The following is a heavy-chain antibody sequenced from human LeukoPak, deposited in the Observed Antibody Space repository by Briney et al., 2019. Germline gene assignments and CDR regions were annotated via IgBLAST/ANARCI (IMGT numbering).Heavy chain of an antibody. CDR2: IIPIFGAA. J-gene: IGHJ3*02. V-gene: IGHV1-69*05. CDR3: ARDSGGAFDI. D-gene: IGHD2-15*01. CDR1: GGTFSSYA. Sequence: ASVKVSCKASGGTFSSYAISWVRQAPGQGLEWMGGIIPIFGAANYAQKFQGRVTITTDESTSTAYMELSSLRSEDTAVYYCARDSGGAFDIWGQGTMVTVSS.